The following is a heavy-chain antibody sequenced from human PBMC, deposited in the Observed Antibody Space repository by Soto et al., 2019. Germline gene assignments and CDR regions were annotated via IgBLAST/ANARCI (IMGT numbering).Heavy chain of an antibody. V-gene: IGHV1-18*01. Sequence: QAPLCKSEPKVKRLGASVKFSCRVCVYKLTSKVIAWLRQAPGQGLEWMGWIGARNVNTEYAQKFQGRVTVTRDTSTSTAYLELRSLRSDDTALYYCARGRYGDYWGQGALVTVSS. CDR1: VYKLTSKV. D-gene: IGHD4-17*01. CDR3: ARGRYGDY. J-gene: IGHJ4*02. CDR2: IGARNVNT.